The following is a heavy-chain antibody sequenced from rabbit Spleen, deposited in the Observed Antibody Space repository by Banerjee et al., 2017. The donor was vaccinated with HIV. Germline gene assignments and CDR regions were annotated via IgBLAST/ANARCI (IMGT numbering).Heavy chain of an antibody. CDR1: RFTLSSYY. D-gene: IGHD8-1*01. V-gene: IGHV1S7*01. Sequence: QLEESGGDLVQPGGSLTLSCKASRFTLSSYYMNWVRQAPGKGLEWIGYIDPVFGITYYANWVNGRFSISRENAQNTVDLKMNSLTAADTATYFCARDGAGGSYFALWGPGTLVTVS. J-gene: IGHJ4*01. CDR2: IDPVFGIT. CDR3: ARDGAGGSYFAL.